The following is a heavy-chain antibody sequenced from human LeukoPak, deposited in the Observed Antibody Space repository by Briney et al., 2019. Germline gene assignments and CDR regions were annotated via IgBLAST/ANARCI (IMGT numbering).Heavy chain of an antibody. D-gene: IGHD2-8*01. V-gene: IGHV3-30*18. CDR2: ISYDGSNK. Sequence: GGSLRLSCAASGFTFSSYGMHWVRQAPGKGLEWVAVISYDGSNKYYADSVKGRFTISRDNSKNTLYLQMNSLRAEDTAVYYCAKERGGYYDSWGPGTLVTVSS. CDR3: AKERGGYYDS. CDR1: GFTFSSYG. J-gene: IGHJ5*01.